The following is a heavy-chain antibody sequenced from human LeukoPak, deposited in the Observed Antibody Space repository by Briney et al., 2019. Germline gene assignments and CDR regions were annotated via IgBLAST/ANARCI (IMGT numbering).Heavy chain of an antibody. J-gene: IGHJ4*02. V-gene: IGHV1-2*02. Sequence: ASVKVSCKASGYTFTSYDINWVRQAPGQGLEWMGWINPNSGGTNYAQKFQGRVTMTRDTSISTAYMELSRLRSDDTAVYYCARGIGGISLDYWGQGTLVTVSS. CDR2: INPNSGGT. CDR3: ARGIGGISLDY. D-gene: IGHD1-14*01. CDR1: GYTFTSYD.